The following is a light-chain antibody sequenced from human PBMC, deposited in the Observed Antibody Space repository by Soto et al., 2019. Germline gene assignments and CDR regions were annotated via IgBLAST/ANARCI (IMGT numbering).Light chain of an antibody. V-gene: IGKV2-28*01. CDR1: QSLLHSNGYNY. CDR2: LGS. J-gene: IGKJ4*01. Sequence: DSVMTQSPLFLPVTPGEPASISCRSSQSLLHSNGYNYLDWYLQKPGQSPQLLIYLGSNRASGVPDRFSGSGSGTDFTLKISRVEAEDVGVYYCMQALQTPLTFGGGTKVDIK. CDR3: MQALQTPLT.